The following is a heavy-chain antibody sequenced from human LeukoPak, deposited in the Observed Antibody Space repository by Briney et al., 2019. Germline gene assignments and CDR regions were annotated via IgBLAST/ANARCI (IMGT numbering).Heavy chain of an antibody. Sequence: EASETLSLTCTVSGDSISSSSYYWGWIRQPPGKELEWIGSIYYSGSTYYNPSLNSRVTISVDTSKNQFSLKLSSVTAADTAVYYCARVIAAAGRGAIDYWGQGTLVTVSS. CDR3: ARVIAAAGRGAIDY. D-gene: IGHD6-13*01. CDR1: GDSISSSSYY. CDR2: IYYSGST. V-gene: IGHV4-39*07. J-gene: IGHJ4*02.